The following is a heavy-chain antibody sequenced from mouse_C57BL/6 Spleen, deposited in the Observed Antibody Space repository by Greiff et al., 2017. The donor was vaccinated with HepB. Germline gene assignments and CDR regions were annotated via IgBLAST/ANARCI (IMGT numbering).Heavy chain of an antibody. CDR1: GFTFSSYA. CDR3: ARLDGYDDY. V-gene: IGHV5-4*03. CDR2: ISDGGSYT. D-gene: IGHD2-2*01. J-gene: IGHJ2*01. Sequence: EVKLMESGGGLVKPGGSLKLSCAASGFTFSSYAMSWVRQTPEKRLEWVATISDGGSYTYYPDNVKGRFTISRDNAKNNLYLQMSHLKSEDTAMYYCARLDGYDDYWGQGTTLTVSS.